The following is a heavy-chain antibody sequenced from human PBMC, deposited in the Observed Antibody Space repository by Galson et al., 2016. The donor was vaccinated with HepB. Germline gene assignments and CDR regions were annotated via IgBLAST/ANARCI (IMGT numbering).Heavy chain of an antibody. CDR1: GFTLSSYG. Sequence: SLRLSCAASGFTLSSYGMHWVRQAPGKGLEWVAFISYDGSNNKHADSVTGRFTISRDNAKKTLYLQMNSLRAEDTAVYYCEKYGRIYCSSASCHDHFHYWGQGTLVTVAS. V-gene: IGHV3-30*18. CDR3: EKYGRIYCSSASCHDHFHY. CDR2: ISYDGSNN. D-gene: IGHD2-2*01. J-gene: IGHJ4*02.